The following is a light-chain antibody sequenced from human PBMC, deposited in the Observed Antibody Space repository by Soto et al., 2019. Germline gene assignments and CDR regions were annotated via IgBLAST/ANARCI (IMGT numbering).Light chain of an antibody. CDR2: EVN. J-gene: IGLJ1*01. V-gene: IGLV2-14*01. CDR1: SSDVGGYTY. Sequence: QSALTQPASVSGSPGQSITISCTGSSSDVGGYTYVSWYQQHPGKAPKLMIYEVNNRPSGISDRFSGSKSGNTASLTISGLQAEDEADYYCNSYTSSSTYVFGTGTKLTVL. CDR3: NSYTSSSTYV.